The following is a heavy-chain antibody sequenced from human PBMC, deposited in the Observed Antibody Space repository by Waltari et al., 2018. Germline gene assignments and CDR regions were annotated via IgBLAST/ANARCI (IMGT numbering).Heavy chain of an antibody. CDR1: GFTFSDYY. Sequence: QVQLVESGGGLVKPGGSLKLSCVTSGFTFSDYYLTWVRQAPGKGLECVSYISDSGRTTYYADSVKGRFTISRDNANSLLCLQMNKVRAEDTAFYFCAREKTVGSPDYVGGIDYWGQGTLVTVSS. CDR2: ISDSGRTT. J-gene: IGHJ4*02. D-gene: IGHD4-17*01. CDR3: AREKTVGSPDYVGGIDY. V-gene: IGHV3-11*01.